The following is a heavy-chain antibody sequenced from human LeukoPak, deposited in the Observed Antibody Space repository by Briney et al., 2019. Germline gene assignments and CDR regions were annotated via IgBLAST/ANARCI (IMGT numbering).Heavy chain of an antibody. CDR2: IKQDGSEK. CDR1: GFTFTKYW. D-gene: IGHD5-18*01. V-gene: IGHV3-7*01. J-gene: IGHJ6*03. Sequence: PGGSLRLSCAASGFTFTKYWMSWVRQAPGKGLEWVANIKQDGSEKYYVDSVKGRFTISRDNAKNSLYLQMNSLRAEDTAVYYCAREGYSYTIYYYYYYMDVWGKGTTVTVSS. CDR3: AREGYSYTIYYYYYYMDV.